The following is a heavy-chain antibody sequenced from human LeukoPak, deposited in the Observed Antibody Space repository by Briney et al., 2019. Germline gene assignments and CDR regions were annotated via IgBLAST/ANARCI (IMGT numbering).Heavy chain of an antibody. CDR3: ARGGGWAYCGGDCYYFDY. CDR1: GYTFTGCY. CDR2: INPNSGGT. V-gene: IGHV1-2*02. D-gene: IGHD2-21*02. J-gene: IGHJ4*02. Sequence: ASVKVSCKASGYTFTGCYMHWVRQAPGQGLEWMGWINPNSGGTNYAQKFQGRVTMTRDTSISTAYTELSRLRSDDTAVYYCARGGGWAYCGGDCYYFDYWGQGTLVTVSS.